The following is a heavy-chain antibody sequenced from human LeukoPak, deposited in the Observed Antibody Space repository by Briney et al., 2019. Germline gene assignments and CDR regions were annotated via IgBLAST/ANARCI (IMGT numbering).Heavy chain of an antibody. V-gene: IGHV4-4*09. CDR1: GGSISSYY. Sequence: SETLSLTCTVSGGSISSYYWSWIRQPPGKGLEWIGYIYTSGSTNYNPSLKSRVTISVDTSKNQCSLKLSSVTAADTAVYYCTRHLHYGGKPFDYWGQGALVTVSS. D-gene: IGHD4-23*01. J-gene: IGHJ4*02. CDR3: TRHLHYGGKPFDY. CDR2: IYTSGST.